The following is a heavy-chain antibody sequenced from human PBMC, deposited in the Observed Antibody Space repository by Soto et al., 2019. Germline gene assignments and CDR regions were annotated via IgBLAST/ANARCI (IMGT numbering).Heavy chain of an antibody. J-gene: IGHJ3*02. CDR3: ARDRGCGDFYPDPRDTDDAFDI. CDR2: IYYSGST. Sequence: SETLSLTCTVSGGSISSGGYYWSWIRQHPGKGLEWIGYIYYSGSTYYNPSLKSRVTISVDTSKNQFSLKLSSVTAADTAVYYCARDRGCGDFYPDPRDTDDAFDIWGQGTMVTVSS. D-gene: IGHD2-21*02. CDR1: GGSISSGGYY. V-gene: IGHV4-31*03.